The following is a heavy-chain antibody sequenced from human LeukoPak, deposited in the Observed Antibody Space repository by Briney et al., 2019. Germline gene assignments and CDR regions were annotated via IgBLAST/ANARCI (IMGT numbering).Heavy chain of an antibody. D-gene: IGHD3-10*01. V-gene: IGHV3-11*04. Sequence: GGSLRLSCAASGFTFSDYYMSWIRQAPGKGLEWVSYISSSGSTIYYADSVKGRFTISRDNAKNSLYLQMNSLRAEDTAVYYCARELAMVRGAHYYYYMDVWGKGTTVTVSS. J-gene: IGHJ6*03. CDR3: ARELAMVRGAHYYYYMDV. CDR1: GFTFSDYY. CDR2: ISSSGSTI.